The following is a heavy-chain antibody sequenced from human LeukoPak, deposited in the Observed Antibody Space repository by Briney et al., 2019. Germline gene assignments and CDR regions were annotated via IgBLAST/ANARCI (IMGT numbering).Heavy chain of an antibody. CDR2: IYYSGST. CDR3: ARGGWYPDSFQH. D-gene: IGHD6-19*01. Sequence: SETLSLTCTVSGGSISSYYWNWVRQPPGKGLEWVGYIYYSGSTNYNPSLKRRVTISVDTSTNQFSLKLSSVTAADTAVYYCARGGWYPDSFQHWGQGALVTVSS. J-gene: IGHJ1*01. CDR1: GGSISSYY. V-gene: IGHV4-59*01.